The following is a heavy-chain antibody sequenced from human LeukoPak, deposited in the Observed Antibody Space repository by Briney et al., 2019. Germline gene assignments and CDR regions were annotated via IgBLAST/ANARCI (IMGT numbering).Heavy chain of an antibody. V-gene: IGHV3-30*04. CDR3: ARAYGGRYVFDY. Sequence: PGGSLRLSCAASGFTFSSYAMHWVRQAPGKGLEWVAVISYDGSNKYYADSVKGRFTISRDNSKNTLYLQMNSLRAEDTAVYYCARAYGGRYVFDYWGQGTLVTVSS. CDR2: ISYDGSNK. D-gene: IGHD2-15*01. CDR1: GFTFSSYA. J-gene: IGHJ4*02.